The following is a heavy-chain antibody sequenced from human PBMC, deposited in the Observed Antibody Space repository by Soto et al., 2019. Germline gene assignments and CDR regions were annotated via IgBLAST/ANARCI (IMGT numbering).Heavy chain of an antibody. V-gene: IGHV1-46*01. CDR3: ARVRERGYSATRVLSYYYGMDV. CDR1: GYTFTSYY. Sequence: ASVKVSCKASGYTFTSYYMHWVRQAPGQGLEWMGIINPSGGSTSYAQKFQGRVTMTRDTSTSTVYMELSSLRSEDTAVYYCARVRERGYSATRVLSYYYGMDVWGQGTTVTVSS. J-gene: IGHJ6*02. CDR2: INPSGGST. D-gene: IGHD5-12*01.